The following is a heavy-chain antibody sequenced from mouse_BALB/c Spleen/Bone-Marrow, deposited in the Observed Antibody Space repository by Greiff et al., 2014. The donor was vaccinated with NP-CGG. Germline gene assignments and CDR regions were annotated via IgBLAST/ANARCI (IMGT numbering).Heavy chain of an antibody. CDR2: INPYNDGT. D-gene: IGHD2-4*01. Sequence: VQLKQSGPELVKRGASVKMSCKASGYTFTGYVMHWVKQKPGQGLEWIGYINPYNDGTKYNEKFKGKATLTSDKSSSTAYMELSSLTSEDSAVYYCAREGGLRRGDYYTMDYWGQGTSVTVSS. CDR3: AREGGLRRGDYYTMDY. CDR1: GYTFTGYV. J-gene: IGHJ4*01. V-gene: IGHV1-14*01.